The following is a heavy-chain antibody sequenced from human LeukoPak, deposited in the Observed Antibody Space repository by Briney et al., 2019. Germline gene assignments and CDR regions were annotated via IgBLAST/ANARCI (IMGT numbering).Heavy chain of an antibody. CDR1: GGSISSGGYS. V-gene: IGHV4-30-4*07. CDR3: ARHVGGTYLPFYYFDY. CDR2: IYYSGST. Sequence: SQTLSLTCAVSGGSISSGGYSWSWIRQPPGKGLEWIGYIYYSGSTYYNPSLKSRVTISVDTSKNQFSLKLSSVTAADTAVYYCARHVGGTYLPFYYFDYWGQGSLVTVSS. J-gene: IGHJ4*02. D-gene: IGHD1-26*01.